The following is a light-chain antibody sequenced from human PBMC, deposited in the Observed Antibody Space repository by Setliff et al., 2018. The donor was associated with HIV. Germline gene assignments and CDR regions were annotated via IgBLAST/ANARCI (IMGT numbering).Light chain of an antibody. CDR3: SSYTSSGSV. CDR2: DVN. Sequence: ALAQPASVSGSPGQSITISCTGTSTDVGGYDYVSWYQHHTGKAPKLIIYDVNNRPSGVSDRFSGSKSGNTASLTISGLQADDEAHYYCSSYTSSGSVFGGGTK. J-gene: IGLJ2*01. V-gene: IGLV2-14*01. CDR1: STDVGGYDY.